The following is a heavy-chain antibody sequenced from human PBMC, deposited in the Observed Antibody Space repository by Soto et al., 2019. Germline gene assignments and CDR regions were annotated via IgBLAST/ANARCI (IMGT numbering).Heavy chain of an antibody. V-gene: IGHV4-39*07. CDR2: IYYSGKT. CDR3: ARLIGIPADGLFDY. CDR1: GGSISISSYY. J-gene: IGHJ4*02. D-gene: IGHD6-13*01. Sequence: LSLTCTVSGGSISISSYYWGWIRKPPGKGLEWIGNIYYSGKTYFNPSLKSRVTISVDTSKNQFSLKLSSVTAADTAVYYCARLIGIPADGLFDYWGQGTLVTVSS.